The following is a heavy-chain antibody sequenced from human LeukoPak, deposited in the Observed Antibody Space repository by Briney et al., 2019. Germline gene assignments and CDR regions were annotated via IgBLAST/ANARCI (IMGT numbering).Heavy chain of an antibody. CDR3: ARDPSFDFWSGYYFDF. CDR2: ISGSGRST. CDR1: GFSFSGYA. J-gene: IGHJ4*02. V-gene: IGHV3-23*01. Sequence: GGSLRLSCAASGFSFSGYAMSWVRQAPGKGLEWVSGISGSGRSTYYADSVKGRFTISRDNSKNTVYVQMNSLRAEDTAIYYCARDPSFDFWSGYYFDFWGQGILVTVSS. D-gene: IGHD3-3*01.